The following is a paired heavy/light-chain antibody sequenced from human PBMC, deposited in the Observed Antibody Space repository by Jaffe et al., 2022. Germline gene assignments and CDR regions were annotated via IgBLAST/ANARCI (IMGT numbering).Light chain of an antibody. Sequence: QTVVTQEPSLTVSPGGTVTLTCASSTGAVTSGSYPNWFQQKPGQAPRALIYSTSNKHSWTPARFSGSLLGGKAALTLSGVQPEDEAEYYCLLYYGGAQSWVFGGGTKLTVL. V-gene: IGLV7-43*01. CDR3: LLYYGGAQSWV. CDR1: TGAVTSGSY. CDR2: STS. J-gene: IGLJ3*02.
Heavy chain of an antibody. D-gene: IGHD3-9*01. CDR3: TRDSYDDRDFDY. V-gene: IGHV3-49*04. CDR2: ITSIAYGGTT. CDR1: GFTFGDYA. J-gene: IGHJ4*02. Sequence: EVQLVESGGGLVQPGRSLRLSCTASGFTFGDYAMSWVRQAPGKGLEWVGSITSIAYGGTTEYAASVKGRFILSRDDSKSIAYLQMNSLKTEDTGVYYCTRDSYDDRDFDYWGQGTLVTVSS.